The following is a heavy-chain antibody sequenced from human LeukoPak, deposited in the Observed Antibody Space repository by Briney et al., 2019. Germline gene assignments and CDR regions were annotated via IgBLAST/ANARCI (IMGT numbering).Heavy chain of an antibody. CDR3: ASSGYYRDAFDI. J-gene: IGHJ3*02. Sequence: GGSLRLSCAASGFTFSSYSMNWVRQAPGKGLEWVSSISSSSSYIYYADSVEGRFTISRDNAKNSLYLQMNSLRAEDTAVYYCASSGYYRDAFDIWGQGTMVTVSS. D-gene: IGHD3-22*01. CDR2: ISSSSSYI. V-gene: IGHV3-21*01. CDR1: GFTFSSYS.